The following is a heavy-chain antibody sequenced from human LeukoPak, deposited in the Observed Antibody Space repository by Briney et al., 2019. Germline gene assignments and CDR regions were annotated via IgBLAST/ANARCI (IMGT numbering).Heavy chain of an antibody. V-gene: IGHV1-18*01. CDR2: ISAYNGNT. CDR1: GYTFTSYG. Sequence: ASVKVSCKASGYTFTSYGISWVRQAPGQGLEWMGWISAYNGNTNYAQKLQGRVTMTTDTSTSTAYMELRSLRSDDTAVYYCARVDTAVVTVVYYYYGMDVWGQGTTVTVSS. J-gene: IGHJ6*02. CDR3: ARVDTAVVTVVYYYYGMDV. D-gene: IGHD5-18*01.